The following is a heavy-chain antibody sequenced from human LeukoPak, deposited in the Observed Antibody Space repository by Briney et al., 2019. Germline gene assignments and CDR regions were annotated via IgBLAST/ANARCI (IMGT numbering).Heavy chain of an antibody. CDR2: IRYDGSNK. D-gene: IGHD6-13*01. V-gene: IGHV3-30*02. CDR1: GFTFSSYG. J-gene: IGHJ4*02. Sequence: GGSLRLSCAASGFTFSSYGMHWVRQAPGKGLEWVAFIRYDGSNKYYADSVKGRFTISRDNSKNTLYLQMNSLRAEDTAVYYCAKGPPVAAAGDFDYWGQGTLVTVFS. CDR3: AKGPPVAAAGDFDY.